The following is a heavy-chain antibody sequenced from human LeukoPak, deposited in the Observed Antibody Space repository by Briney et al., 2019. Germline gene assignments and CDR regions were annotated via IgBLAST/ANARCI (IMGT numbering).Heavy chain of an antibody. CDR1: GGTFSSYT. CDR2: IIPILGIA. J-gene: IGHJ5*02. CDR3: AREDVVVPAAMSWFDP. Sequence: SVKVSCXASGGTFSSYTISWVRQAPGQGLEWMGRIIPILGIANYAQKFQSRDTITADKSTSTAYMELSSLRSEDTAVYYCAREDVVVPAAMSWFDPWGQGTLVTVSS. V-gene: IGHV1-69*04. D-gene: IGHD2-2*01.